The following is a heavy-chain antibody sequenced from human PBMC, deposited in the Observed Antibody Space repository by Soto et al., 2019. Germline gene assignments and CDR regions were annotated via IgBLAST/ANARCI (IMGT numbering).Heavy chain of an antibody. Sequence: QVQLVESGGGVVQPGRSLRLSCAASGFTFSSYAMNWVRQAPGKGLEWVAVISYDGSNKYYADSVKGRFTISRDNSKNTLYLQMNSLRAEDTAVYYCARQRFLDLDYYYGMDVWGQGTTVTVSS. CDR1: GFTFSSYA. CDR3: ARQRFLDLDYYYGMDV. CDR2: ISYDGSNK. J-gene: IGHJ6*02. D-gene: IGHD3-3*01. V-gene: IGHV3-30-3*01.